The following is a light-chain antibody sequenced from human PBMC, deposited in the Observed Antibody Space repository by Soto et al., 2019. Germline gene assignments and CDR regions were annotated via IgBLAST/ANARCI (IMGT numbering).Light chain of an antibody. CDR3: AAWDDRLNAPV. J-gene: IGLJ1*01. CDR2: STD. V-gene: IGLV1-44*01. Sequence: QPVLTQPPSASGTPGQRVTISCSGSSSNVGSNTVNWYRQLPGTAPKLLIYSTDQRPSGVPDRFSGSRSGTSASLAISGLQSEDEADYYCAAWDDRLNAPVFGTGTKLTVL. CDR1: SSNVGSNT.